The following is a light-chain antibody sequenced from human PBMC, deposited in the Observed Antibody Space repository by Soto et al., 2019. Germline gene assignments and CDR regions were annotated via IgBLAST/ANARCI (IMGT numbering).Light chain of an antibody. CDR1: QSVSSN. CDR2: GAS. Sequence: EIVMTQSPATLSVSPGERATLSCSASQSVSSNFAWYQQKPGQAPRLLIYGASTRATGIPARFSGSGSGTEFTLAISSLQSEDFAVYYGQQYNNWPPWTFGQGTKVEIK. V-gene: IGKV3-15*01. CDR3: QQYNNWPPWT. J-gene: IGKJ1*01.